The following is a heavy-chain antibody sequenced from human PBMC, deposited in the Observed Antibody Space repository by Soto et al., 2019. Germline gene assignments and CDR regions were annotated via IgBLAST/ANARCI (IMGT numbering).Heavy chain of an antibody. Sequence: ASVNVSCKVSGYTLTELSMHWVRQAPGKGLEWMGGFDPEDGETIYAQKFQGRVTMTEDTSTDTAYMELSSLRSEDTAVYYCARDCINGVCSRRGGRDYYYYMDVWGKGTTVTVS. CDR2: FDPEDGET. CDR3: ARDCINGVCSRRGGRDYYYYMDV. J-gene: IGHJ6*03. D-gene: IGHD2-8*01. CDR1: GYTLTELS. V-gene: IGHV1-24*01.